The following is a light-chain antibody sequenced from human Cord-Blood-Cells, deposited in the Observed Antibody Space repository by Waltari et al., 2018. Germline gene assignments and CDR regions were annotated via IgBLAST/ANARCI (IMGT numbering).Light chain of an antibody. J-gene: IGKJ1*01. CDR3: QQSYSTRWT. CDR2: AAS. Sequence: DIQMTQSPSSLSASVGDRVTITCRASQSISSYLNWNQQKPGKAPKLLIYAASSLQSGVPSRFSGSGSGTDFTLTISSRQPEDFATYYCQQSYSTRWTFGQGTKVEIK. V-gene: IGKV1-39*01. CDR1: QSISSY.